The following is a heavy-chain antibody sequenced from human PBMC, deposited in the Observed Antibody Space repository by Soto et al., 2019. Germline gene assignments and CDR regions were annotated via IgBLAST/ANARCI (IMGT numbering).Heavy chain of an antibody. J-gene: IGHJ4*02. CDR2: ITSRGDNT. Sequence: EVQLLESGGGLVQPGGSLRLSWAASGFTFSSYAMSWVRQTPGKGLEWVSAITSRGDNTYYADSVKGRFTISRDNSKNTLYLQMDTLRVDDTAVYYCAKRGGSSCLDSWGQGTLVTVSS. V-gene: IGHV3-23*01. D-gene: IGHD6-13*01. CDR1: GFTFSSYA. CDR3: AKRGGSSCLDS.